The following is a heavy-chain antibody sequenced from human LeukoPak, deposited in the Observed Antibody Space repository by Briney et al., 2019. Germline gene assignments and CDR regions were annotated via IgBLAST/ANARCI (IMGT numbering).Heavy chain of an antibody. Sequence: SETLSLTCTVSGGSISSGGYYWRWIRQHPGKGLECIGYIYYSGSTYYNPSLKSRVTISVDTSKNQFSLKLSSVTAADTAVYYCARVRTGTTVFDYWGQGTLVTVSS. CDR1: GGSISSGGYY. CDR3: ARVRTGTTVFDY. D-gene: IGHD4-17*01. CDR2: IYYSGST. J-gene: IGHJ4*02. V-gene: IGHV4-31*03.